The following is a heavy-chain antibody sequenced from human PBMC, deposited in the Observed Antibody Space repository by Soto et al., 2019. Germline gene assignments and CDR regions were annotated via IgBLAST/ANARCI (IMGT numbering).Heavy chain of an antibody. D-gene: IGHD3-3*01. CDR1: GFTFTSSA. CDR3: VAPPTYYDFWSGYYRPYYYYGIDV. Sequence: ASGKVSCKASGFTFTSSAVQWVRQARGQRLEWIGWIVVGSGNTNYAQKFQERVTITRDMSTSTAYMELSSLRSEDTAVYYCVAPPTYYDFWSGYYRPYYYYGIDVWGQGTTVTVSS. J-gene: IGHJ6*02. CDR2: IVVGSGNT. V-gene: IGHV1-58*01.